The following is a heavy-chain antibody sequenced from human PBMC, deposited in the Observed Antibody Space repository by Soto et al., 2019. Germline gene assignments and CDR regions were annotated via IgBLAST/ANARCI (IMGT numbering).Heavy chain of an antibody. J-gene: IGHJ6*02. CDR1: GFTFSSYG. V-gene: IGHV3-30*18. CDR3: AKDYRPYYDILTGYPYYYYGMDV. CDR2: ISYDGSNK. Sequence: SLRLSCAASGFTFSSYGMHWVRQAPGKGLEWVAVISYDGSNKYYADSVKGRFTISRDNSKNTLYLQMNSLRAEDTAVYYCAKDYRPYYDILTGYPYYYYGMDVWGQGTTVTVSS. D-gene: IGHD3-9*01.